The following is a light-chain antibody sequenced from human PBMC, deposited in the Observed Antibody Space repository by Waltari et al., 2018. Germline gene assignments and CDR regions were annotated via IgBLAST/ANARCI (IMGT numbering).Light chain of an antibody. J-gene: IGKJ2*01. Sequence: EFVLTQSPATLSSSPGARATLSCRASQSVSRYLAWCQQKPGQAPRLLIFEATKRATGIPARFSGSGSGTDFTLTISNLDPADFASYYCQQYSDWPPTFGQGTKLEIK. CDR2: EAT. V-gene: IGKV3-11*01. CDR1: QSVSRY. CDR3: QQYSDWPPT.